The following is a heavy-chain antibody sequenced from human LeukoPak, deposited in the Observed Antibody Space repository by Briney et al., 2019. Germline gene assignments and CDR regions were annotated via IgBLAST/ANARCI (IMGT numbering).Heavy chain of an antibody. D-gene: IGHD3-10*01. CDR2: IYFSGRT. Sequence: SETLSLTCAVYGGSFSGYYWSWIRQPPGKGLEWIGSIYFSGRTYYNMSLKSRVTISIDTSKNQFSLKVNSVTAADTAVYYCARDNPYGSGTDYWGQGTLVTVSS. CDR3: ARDNPYGSGTDY. J-gene: IGHJ4*02. CDR1: GGSFSGYY. V-gene: IGHV4-34*01.